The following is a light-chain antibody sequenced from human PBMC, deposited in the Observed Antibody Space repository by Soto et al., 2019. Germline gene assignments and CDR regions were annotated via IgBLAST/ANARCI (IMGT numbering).Light chain of an antibody. V-gene: IGKV3-20*01. CDR3: QQYGSLPWT. Sequence: EIVLTQSPATLSVSPGGRATLSCRASQSISNTLAWYQQKPGQAPRILIFGASGRATGIPDRFSGSGSGTDFTLTISRLQPEDVAVYYCQQYGSLPWTFGQGTKVDI. CDR1: QSISNT. CDR2: GAS. J-gene: IGKJ1*01.